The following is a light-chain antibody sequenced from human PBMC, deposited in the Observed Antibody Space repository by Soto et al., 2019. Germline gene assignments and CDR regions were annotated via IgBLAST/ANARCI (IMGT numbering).Light chain of an antibody. CDR3: QQFGSSPIT. CDR1: QSVSSSY. Sequence: EIVLTQSPGTLSLSPGERATLSCRASQSVSSSYLAWYQQKPGQAPRLLIYGASTRATGIPDRVIGSGSGTDFTLTISRLEPEDFAVYYCQQFGSSPITFGQGTRLEIK. J-gene: IGKJ5*01. CDR2: GAS. V-gene: IGKV3-20*01.